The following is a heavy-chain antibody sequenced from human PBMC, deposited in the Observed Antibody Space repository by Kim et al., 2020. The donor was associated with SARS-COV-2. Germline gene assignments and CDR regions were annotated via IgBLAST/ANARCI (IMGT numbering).Heavy chain of an antibody. CDR1: GGSFSGYY. CDR2: INHSGST. Sequence: SETLSLTCAVYGGSFSGYYWSWIRQPPGKGLEWIGEINHSGSTNYNPSLKSRVTISVDTSKNQFSLKLSSVTAADTAVYYCARDPPESMTSLDYFDYWGQGTLVTVSS. CDR3: ARDPPESMTSLDYFDY. V-gene: IGHV4-34*01. J-gene: IGHJ4*02. D-gene: IGHD2-8*01.